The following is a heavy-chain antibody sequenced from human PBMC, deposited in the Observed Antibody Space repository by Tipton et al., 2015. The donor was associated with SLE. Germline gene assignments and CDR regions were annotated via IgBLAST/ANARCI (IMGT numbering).Heavy chain of an antibody. CDR3: ARHVSGSYSFDY. J-gene: IGHJ4*02. V-gene: IGHV4-4*07. CDR2: IHSSGST. Sequence: GLVKPSETLSLTCTVFGGSISSYYWSWIRQPAGKGLEWIGQIHSSGSTSYNPSLKSRVSISVDMSKNQVSLKLSSVTAADTALYYCARHVSGSYSFDYWGQGKLVTVSS. D-gene: IGHD1-26*01. CDR1: GGSISSYY.